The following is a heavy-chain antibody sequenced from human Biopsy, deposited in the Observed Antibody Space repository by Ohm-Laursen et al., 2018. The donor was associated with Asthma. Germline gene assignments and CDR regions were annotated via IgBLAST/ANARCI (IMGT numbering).Heavy chain of an antibody. Sequence: SLRLSCAASGFTFSSFGMHWVRQAPGKGLEWVALISNDGSDEYYADSVKGRCTISRDNSKNTLFLQMDSLRAEDTGVYYCAREVKMAYWGRGTLVTVSS. CDR2: ISNDGSDE. D-gene: IGHD2-8*01. CDR1: GFTFSSFG. V-gene: IGHV3-30*03. J-gene: IGHJ4*02. CDR3: AREVKMAY.